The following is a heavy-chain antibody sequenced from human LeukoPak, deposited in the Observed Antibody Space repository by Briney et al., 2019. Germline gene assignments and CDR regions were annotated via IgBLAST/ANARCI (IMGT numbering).Heavy chain of an antibody. CDR1: GYSFTSYD. CDR3: ARDRAVRGVMVEGGGWFDP. Sequence: ASVKVSCKASGYSFTSYDINWVRQATGQGLEWMGWISAYNGNTNYAQKLQGRVTMTTDTSTSTAYMELRSLRSDDTAVYYCARDRAVRGVMVEGGGWFDPWGQGTLVTVSS. J-gene: IGHJ5*02. V-gene: IGHV1-18*01. D-gene: IGHD3-10*01. CDR2: ISAYNGNT.